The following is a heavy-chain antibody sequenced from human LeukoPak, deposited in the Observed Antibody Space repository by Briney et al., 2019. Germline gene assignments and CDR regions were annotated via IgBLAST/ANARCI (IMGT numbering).Heavy chain of an antibody. J-gene: IGHJ5*02. D-gene: IGHD5-24*01. CDR3: ARVGGVLEMATNARHNWFDP. CDR2: INTNTGNP. Sequence: ASVKVSCKASGYTFTSYAMGWVRQAPGHGLEWMGWINTNTGNPTYAQGFTGRFVFSLDTSVSTAYLQISSLEAEDTAVYYCARVGGVLEMATNARHNWFDPWGQGTLVTVPS. V-gene: IGHV7-4-1*02. CDR1: GYTFTSYA.